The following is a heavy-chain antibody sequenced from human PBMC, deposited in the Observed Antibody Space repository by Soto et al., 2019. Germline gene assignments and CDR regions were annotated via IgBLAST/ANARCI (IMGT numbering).Heavy chain of an antibody. CDR1: GYTFTSYG. Sequence: ASVKVSCKASGYTFTSYGISWVRQAPGQGLEWMGWINPNTGDTKYAQKLQGWITMTRDTSISTAYMELSRLRSDDTAVYYCARVRCSSTNCYGGNWFDPWGQGTLVTVSS. D-gene: IGHD2-2*01. CDR2: INPNTGDT. J-gene: IGHJ5*02. CDR3: ARVRCSSTNCYGGNWFDP. V-gene: IGHV1-2*04.